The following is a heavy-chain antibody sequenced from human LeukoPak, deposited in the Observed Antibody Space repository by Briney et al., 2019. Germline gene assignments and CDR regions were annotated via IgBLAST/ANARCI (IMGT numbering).Heavy chain of an antibody. J-gene: IGHJ3*01. Sequence: SETLSLTCAVSGYSISSGYYWGWIRQPPGKGLECIGNIYHSGSTYYNPSLKSRVTISVDTSKNQFSLNLSSVTASDTAVYYCARVSTRSAFEFWGQGAMVSVSS. V-gene: IGHV4-38-2*01. CDR3: ARVSTRSAFEF. CDR1: GYSISSGYY. CDR2: IYHSGST. D-gene: IGHD2-2*01.